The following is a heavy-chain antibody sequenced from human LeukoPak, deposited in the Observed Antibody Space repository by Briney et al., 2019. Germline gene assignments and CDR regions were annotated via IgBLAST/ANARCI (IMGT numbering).Heavy chain of an antibody. CDR3: ARVTGYMVEDYFDY. CDR2: IYYSGST. J-gene: IGHJ4*02. V-gene: IGHV4-59*01. Sequence: PSETLSLTCTVSGGSISSYYWSWIRQPPGKGLEWIGYIYYSGSTNYNPSLKSRVTISVDTSKNQFSLRLSSVTAADTAVYYCARVTGYMVEDYFDYWGQGTLVTVSS. D-gene: IGHD5-12*01. CDR1: GGSISSYY.